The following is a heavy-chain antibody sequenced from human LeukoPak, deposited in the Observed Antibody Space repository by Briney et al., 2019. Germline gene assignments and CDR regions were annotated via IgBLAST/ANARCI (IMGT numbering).Heavy chain of an antibody. Sequence: PSETLSLTCTVSGGSISSSSYYWGWIRQPPGKGLEWIGSIYYSGSTYYNPSLKSRVTISVDTSKNQFSLKLSSVTAADTAVYYCARLLVDYDILTGYYPIDYWGQGTLVTVSS. CDR1: GGSISSSSYY. V-gene: IGHV4-39*01. CDR2: IYYSGST. CDR3: ARLLVDYDILTGYYPIDY. J-gene: IGHJ4*02. D-gene: IGHD3-9*01.